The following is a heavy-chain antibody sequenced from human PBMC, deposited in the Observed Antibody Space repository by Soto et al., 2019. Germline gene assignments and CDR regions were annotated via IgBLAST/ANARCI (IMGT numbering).Heavy chain of an antibody. D-gene: IGHD6-13*01. J-gene: IGHJ6*02. V-gene: IGHV4-59*01. CDR3: ASINPGAAAVKYYYYGMDV. CDR2: IYYSGST. CDR1: GGSIRNNY. Sequence: SETLSLTCTVSGGSIRNNYWSWIRQPPGKGLEWVGYIYYSGSTNYNPSLKSRVTISVDTSKNQFSLKLSSVTAADTAVYYCASINPGAAAVKYYYYGMDVWGQGTTVTVSS.